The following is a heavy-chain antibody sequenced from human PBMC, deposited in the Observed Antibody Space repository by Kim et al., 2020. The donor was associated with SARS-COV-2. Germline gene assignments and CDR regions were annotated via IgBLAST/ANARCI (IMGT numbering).Heavy chain of an antibody. CDR1: GGTFSSYA. J-gene: IGHJ4*02. D-gene: IGHD2-15*01. Sequence: SVKVSCKASGGTFSSYAISWVRQAPGQGLEWMGGIIPIFGTANYAQKFQGRVTITADESTSTAYMELSSLRSEDTAVYYCARGHGPGYSVQYYFDYWGQGTLVTVSS. CDR2: IIPIFGTA. V-gene: IGHV1-69*13. CDR3: ARGHGPGYSVQYYFDY.